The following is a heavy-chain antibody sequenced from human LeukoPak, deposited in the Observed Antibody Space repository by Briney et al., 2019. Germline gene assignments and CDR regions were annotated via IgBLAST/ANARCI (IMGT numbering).Heavy chain of an antibody. J-gene: IGHJ4*02. CDR3: TRDRRDGYNYVDV. CDR1: GGSISRYY. V-gene: IGHV4-59*01. D-gene: IGHD5-24*01. Sequence: SETLSLTCTVSGGSISRYYWSWIRQPPGKGLEWIGYISYSGSTDYNPSLKSRVTMSVDTSKNQLSLKLKSVTPADTAIYYCTRDRRDGYNYVDVWGQGTLVTVSS. CDR2: ISYSGST.